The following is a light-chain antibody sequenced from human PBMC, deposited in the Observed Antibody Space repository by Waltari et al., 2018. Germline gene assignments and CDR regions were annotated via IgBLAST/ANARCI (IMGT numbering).Light chain of an antibody. J-gene: IGKJ2*01. V-gene: IGKV3-20*01. CDR1: QSVSSSY. CDR2: AAS. Sequence: EVVLTQSPDTLSLSPGERATLSCRATQSVSSSYIAWYQQKPGQAPRLLIYAASNRGTGIPDRFSGSGSGTDFTLTISRLEVEDFAVYYCQQYDSTPVTFGQGTKVEIK. CDR3: QQYDSTPVT.